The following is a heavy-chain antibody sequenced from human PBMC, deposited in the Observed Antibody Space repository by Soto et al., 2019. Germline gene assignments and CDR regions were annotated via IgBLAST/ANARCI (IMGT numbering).Heavy chain of an antibody. CDR2: ISYDGSNK. CDR3: AREVLGYCSGGSCPDSFDY. CDR1: GFTFSSYA. Sequence: QVQLVESGGGVVQPGRSLRLSCAASGFTFSSYAMHWVRQAPGKGLEWVAVISYDGSNKYYADSVKGRFTISRDNSKNTLYLQMNSLRAEDTAVYYCAREVLGYCSGGSCPDSFDYWGQGTLVTVSS. D-gene: IGHD2-15*01. V-gene: IGHV3-30-3*01. J-gene: IGHJ4*02.